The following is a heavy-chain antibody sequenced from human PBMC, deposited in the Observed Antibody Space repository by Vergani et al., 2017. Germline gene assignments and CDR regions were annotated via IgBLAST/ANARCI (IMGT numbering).Heavy chain of an antibody. CDR2: IYPADSDT. V-gene: IGHV5-51*01. CDR1: QYSFGNYW. D-gene: IGHD1-1*01. CDR3: ARHTTYTDS. J-gene: IGHJ4*02. Sequence: EVELVQSGPEMRKPGESLKISCKGSQYSFGNYWIGWVLQMPGKGLEWMGIIYPADSDTRYSPSFQGQVTITADKSISTAFQQWDSLKASDTALYYCARHTTYTDSWGQGTLVTVSS.